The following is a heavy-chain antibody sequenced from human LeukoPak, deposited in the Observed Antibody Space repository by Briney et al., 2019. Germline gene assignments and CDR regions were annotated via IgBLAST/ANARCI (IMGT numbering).Heavy chain of an antibody. CDR1: GGSISSSSYY. Sequence: SETLSLTCTVSGGSISSSSYYWGWIRQPPGKGLEWIGSIYYSGSTYYNPSLKSRVTISVDTSKNQFSLKLSSVTAADTAVYYCARHPLRSVRFDPWGQGTLVTVSS. CDR3: ARHPLRSVRFDP. CDR2: IYYSGST. V-gene: IGHV4-39*01. D-gene: IGHD5/OR15-5a*01. J-gene: IGHJ5*02.